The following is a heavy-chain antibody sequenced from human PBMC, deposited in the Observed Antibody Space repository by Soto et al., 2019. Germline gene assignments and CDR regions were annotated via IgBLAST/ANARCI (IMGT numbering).Heavy chain of an antibody. V-gene: IGHV3-74*01. D-gene: IGHD3-3*01. J-gene: IGHJ5*02. Sequence: GGSLRLSCAASGFIFAKYWMHWVRQAPGKGLVWVSRINGDGSYTTYADSVKGRFTISRDNAENTLYLQMSSLRAEDTAFYYCECGYPGAKHRDLFASWARGAFDP. CDR2: INGDGSYT. CDR1: GFIFAKYW. CDR3: ECGYPGAKHRDLFASWARGAFDP.